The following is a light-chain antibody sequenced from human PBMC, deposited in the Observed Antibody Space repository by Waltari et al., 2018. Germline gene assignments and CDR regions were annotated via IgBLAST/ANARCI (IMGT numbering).Light chain of an antibody. V-gene: IGLV8-61*01. CDR2: STN. CDR1: SGPVSISHY. Sequence: QTVVTQAPSFSVSPGETVTPNCCLNSGPVSISHYSSWYQQNPGQAPRTLIYSTNTRSSGVPDRFSGSILGNKAALPITGAQADDGSEYHCALYMGGDIFFGGGTKLTVL. J-gene: IGLJ2*01. CDR3: ALYMGGDIF.